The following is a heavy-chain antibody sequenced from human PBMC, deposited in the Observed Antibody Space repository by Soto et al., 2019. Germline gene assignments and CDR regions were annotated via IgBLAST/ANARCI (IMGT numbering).Heavy chain of an antibody. CDR1: GFPLSTYG. Sequence: EVQLLESGGGLVQPGGSLRLSCAASGFPLSTYGMTWVRQAPGKGLEWVSAITGTGGNTYYVDSVKGRFTSSRDNSKNMLYLQMNRLRVEDTAVYYCARIRGYWYGLDVWGQGTTVTVSS. CDR2: ITGTGGNT. CDR3: ARIRGYWYGLDV. J-gene: IGHJ6*02. V-gene: IGHV3-23*01.